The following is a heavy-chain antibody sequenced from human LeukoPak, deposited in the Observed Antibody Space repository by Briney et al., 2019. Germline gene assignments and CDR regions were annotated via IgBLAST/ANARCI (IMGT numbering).Heavy chain of an antibody. J-gene: IGHJ4*02. Sequence: ASVKVSCKASGYTFTGYYMHWVRHAPGQGLEWMGWINPNSGGTNYAQKFQGRVTMTRDTSISTAYMELSRLRSDDTAVYYCARERVYYYDSSGYSNWGQGTLVTVSS. D-gene: IGHD3-22*01. CDR1: GYTFTGYY. V-gene: IGHV1-2*02. CDR3: ARERVYYYDSSGYSN. CDR2: INPNSGGT.